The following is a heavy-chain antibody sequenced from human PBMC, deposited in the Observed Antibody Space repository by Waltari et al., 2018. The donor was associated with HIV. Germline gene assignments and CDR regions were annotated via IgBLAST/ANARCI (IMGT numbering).Heavy chain of an antibody. CDR1: GLTFTIVW. CDR2: IKTKGDGWAT. D-gene: IGHD3-10*01. V-gene: IGHV3-15*01. J-gene: IGHJ4*02. Sequence: EVQLVESGGDLLKTGGCLRLSCAGSGLTFTIVWMNWVRQAPGKGLEWVGRIKTKGDGWATVYAAAVKGRFTISRDDSKNTVYLQMNSLKIEDTAVYYCTSEEDYGSGSHFDYWGQGTLVTVSS. CDR3: TSEEDYGSGSHFDY.